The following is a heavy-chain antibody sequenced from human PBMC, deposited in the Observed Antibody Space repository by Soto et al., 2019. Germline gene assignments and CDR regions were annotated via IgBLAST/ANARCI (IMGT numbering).Heavy chain of an antibody. CDR3: ARTYLPYYGSGSPYGMDV. V-gene: IGHV4-34*01. CDR1: GGSFSGYY. J-gene: IGHJ6*02. Sequence: QVQLQQWGAGLLKPSETLSLTCGVYGGSFSGYYWSWIRQPPGKGLEWIGKVNHSGSTNYHPSLKLRVHISVTTSKTQFSLKLSSVPAVDTALYYGARTYLPYYGSGSPYGMDVWGQGTTVTVSS. D-gene: IGHD3-10*01. CDR2: VNHSGST.